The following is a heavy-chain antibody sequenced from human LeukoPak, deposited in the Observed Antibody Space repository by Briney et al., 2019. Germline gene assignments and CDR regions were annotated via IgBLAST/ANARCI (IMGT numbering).Heavy chain of an antibody. CDR2: INPHNDNT. J-gene: IGHJ4*02. Sequence: ASVKVSCKASGYTFTGYYMHWVRQAPGQGLEWMGWINPHNDNTHSAQKLQGRVSMTTDTSTSTAYMEVRSLRSDGTAVYYCARDSYVDSTFLDYWGQGTLVTVSS. CDR3: ARDSYVDSTFLDY. CDR1: GYTFTGYY. V-gene: IGHV1-18*04. D-gene: IGHD3-16*01.